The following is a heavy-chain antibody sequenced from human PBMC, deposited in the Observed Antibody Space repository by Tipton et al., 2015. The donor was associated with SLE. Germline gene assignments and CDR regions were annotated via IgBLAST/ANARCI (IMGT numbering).Heavy chain of an antibody. Sequence: TLSLTCAVYGGSFSGYYWSWIRQPPGKGLEWIEEINHSGSTNYNPSLKSRVTISVDTSKNQFSLKLSSVTAADTAVYYCARPNCTNGVCYTAGFDYWGQGTLVTVSS. CDR3: ARPNCTNGVCYTAGFDY. CDR1: GGSFSGYY. D-gene: IGHD2-8*01. CDR2: INHSGST. J-gene: IGHJ4*02. V-gene: IGHV4-34*01.